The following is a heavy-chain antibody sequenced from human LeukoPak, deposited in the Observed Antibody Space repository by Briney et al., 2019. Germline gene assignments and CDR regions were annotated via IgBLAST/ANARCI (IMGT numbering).Heavy chain of an antibody. J-gene: IGHJ4*02. CDR2: ISYDGSNK. Sequence: PGRSLRLSCAASGFTFSSYTMHWVRQAPGKGLEWVAVISYDGSNKYYADSVKGRFTISRDNSKNTLYLQMNSLRAEDTAVYYCAKERSSGSYWEEGTFDYWGQGTLVTVSS. CDR3: AKERSSGSYWEEGTFDY. CDR1: GFTFSSYT. V-gene: IGHV3-30*04. D-gene: IGHD1-26*01.